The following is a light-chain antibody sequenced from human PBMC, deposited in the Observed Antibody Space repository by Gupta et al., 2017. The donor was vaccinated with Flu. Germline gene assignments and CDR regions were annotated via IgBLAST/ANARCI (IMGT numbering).Light chain of an antibody. Sequence: GDRVTITCRASQDISSYVAWYQQKSGKVPKLLIYAASSLQSGVPSRFSGSGSGTVFTLTIISLQPEDFATYYCQKYNSAPPTCGGGTKVEIK. V-gene: IGKV1-27*01. J-gene: IGKJ4*01. CDR3: QKYNSAPPT. CDR1: QDISSY. CDR2: AAS.